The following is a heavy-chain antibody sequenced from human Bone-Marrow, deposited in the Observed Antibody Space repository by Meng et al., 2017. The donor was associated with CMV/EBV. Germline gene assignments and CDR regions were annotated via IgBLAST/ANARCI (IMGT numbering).Heavy chain of an antibody. D-gene: IGHD3-10*01. V-gene: IGHV1-8*01. CDR1: GYTFTSYD. Sequence: ASVKVSCKASGYTFTSYDINWVRQATGQGLEWMGWMNPNSGNTGYAQKFQGRVTMTRNTSISTAYMELSSLRSEDTAVYYCARVHATTWWFGNHDACDIWRRGTMVTV. CDR2: MNPNSGNT. J-gene: IGHJ3*02. CDR3: ARVHATTWWFGNHDACDI.